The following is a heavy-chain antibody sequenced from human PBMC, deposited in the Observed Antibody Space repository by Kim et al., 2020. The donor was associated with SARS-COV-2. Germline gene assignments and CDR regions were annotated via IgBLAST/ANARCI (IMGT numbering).Heavy chain of an antibody. CDR3: ASPLGTTWTFDI. Sequence: GCAQKFQGRVTMTRNTTISTAYMELSSLRSEDTAVYYCASPLGTTWTFDIWGQGTMVTVSS. J-gene: IGHJ3*02. D-gene: IGHD4-17*01. V-gene: IGHV1-8*01.